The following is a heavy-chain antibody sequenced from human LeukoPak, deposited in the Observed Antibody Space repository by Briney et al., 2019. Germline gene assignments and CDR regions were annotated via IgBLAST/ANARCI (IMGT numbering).Heavy chain of an antibody. CDR1: GGSISSGSYY. CDR2: IYTSGST. V-gene: IGHV4-61*02. J-gene: IGHJ4*02. D-gene: IGHD3-3*01. CDR3: ARVESGYYPHFDY. Sequence: SETLSLTCTVSGGSISSGSYYWSWIRQPAGKGLEWIGRIYTSGSTNYNPSLKSRVTISVDTSKNQFSLKLSSVTAADTAVYYCARVESGYYPHFDYWGQGTLVTVSS.